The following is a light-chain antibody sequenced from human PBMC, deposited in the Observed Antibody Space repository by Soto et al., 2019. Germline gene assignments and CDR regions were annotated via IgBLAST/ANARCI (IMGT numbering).Light chain of an antibody. CDR1: SSDVGSYNL. V-gene: IGLV2-23*01. Sequence: QSALTQPASVSGSPGQSITISCTGTSSDVGSYNLVSWYQQHPGKAPKLMIYEGSKRPSGVSNRFSGSKSGNTASLTISGLQAEDEADYYCCSYAGSSTNWVFGGGTQLTV. CDR3: CSYAGSSTNWV. J-gene: IGLJ3*02. CDR2: EGS.